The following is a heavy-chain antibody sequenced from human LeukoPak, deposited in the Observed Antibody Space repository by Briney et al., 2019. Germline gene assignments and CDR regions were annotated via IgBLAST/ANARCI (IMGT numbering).Heavy chain of an antibody. J-gene: IGHJ3*02. V-gene: IGHV4-59*12. Sequence: PSETLSLTCTVFGDSISSYYWSWIRQPPGKGLEWIGYIYFSGSTNYNPSLKSRVTMSVDTSKNQFSLKLSSVTAADTAVYYCARRRLPDAFDIWGQGTMVTVSS. CDR1: GDSISSYY. CDR3: ARRRLPDAFDI. CDR2: IYFSGST. D-gene: IGHD3-16*01.